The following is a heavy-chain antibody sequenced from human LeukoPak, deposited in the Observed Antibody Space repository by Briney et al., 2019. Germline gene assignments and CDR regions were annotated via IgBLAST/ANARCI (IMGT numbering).Heavy chain of an antibody. V-gene: IGHV4-59*01. CDR3: AGGFYDFWSGRLGEGLYYFDY. CDR2: IYYSGST. D-gene: IGHD3-3*01. CDR1: GGSISSYY. Sequence: SETLSLTCTVSGGSISSYYWSWIRQPPGKGLEWIGYIYYSGSTNYNPSLKGRVTISVDTSKNQFSLKLSSVTAADTAVYYCAGGFYDFWSGRLGEGLYYFDYWGQGTLVTVSS. J-gene: IGHJ4*02.